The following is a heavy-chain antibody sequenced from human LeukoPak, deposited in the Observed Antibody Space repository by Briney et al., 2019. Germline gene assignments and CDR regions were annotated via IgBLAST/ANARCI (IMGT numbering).Heavy chain of an antibody. CDR1: GFTFSSYA. J-gene: IGHJ6*02. CDR3: AKDIAYCGGDCYPNYYYYGMDV. D-gene: IGHD2-21*02. CDR2: ISGCGGST. Sequence: GGSLRLSCAASGFTFSSYAMSWVRQAPGKGLEWVSAISGCGGSTYYADSVKGRFTISRDNSKNTLYLQMNSLRAEDTTVYYCAKDIAYCGGDCYPNYYYYGMDVWGQGTTVTVSS. V-gene: IGHV3-23*01.